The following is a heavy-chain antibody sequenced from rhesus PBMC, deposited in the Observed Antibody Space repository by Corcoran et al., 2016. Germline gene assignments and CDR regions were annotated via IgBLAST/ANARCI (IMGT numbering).Heavy chain of an antibody. J-gene: IGHJ6*01. Sequence: EVQLVETGGGLVQPGGSLKLSCAASGFTFSSYGMSWVRQAPGKGLEWVSDLNSGRCSTKAEESVKGRFTISRDHSKNTLSLQMNSLRAEDTAGYYCAKRYRGYSYSGGLDSWGQGVVVTVSS. V-gene: IGHV3S5*01. CDR2: LNSGRCST. CDR3: AKRYRGYSYSGGLDS. CDR1: GFTFSSYG. D-gene: IGHD5-24*01.